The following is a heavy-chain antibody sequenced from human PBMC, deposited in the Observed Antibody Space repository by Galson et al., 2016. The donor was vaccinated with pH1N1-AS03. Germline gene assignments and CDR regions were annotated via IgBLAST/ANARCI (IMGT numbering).Heavy chain of an antibody. CDR2: VDPDTSKT. Sequence: VKVSCKVSGYTFTDYNMHWVQQAPGKGLEWMGLVDPDTSKTKYAEKFQGRVTITADTSRGTSYMELSGLRSADTAIYYCATGGPKGRPSSWGQGTLVTVSS. J-gene: IGHJ4*02. D-gene: IGHD6-6*01. V-gene: IGHV1-69-2*01. CDR1: GYTFTDYN. CDR3: ATGGPKGRPSS.